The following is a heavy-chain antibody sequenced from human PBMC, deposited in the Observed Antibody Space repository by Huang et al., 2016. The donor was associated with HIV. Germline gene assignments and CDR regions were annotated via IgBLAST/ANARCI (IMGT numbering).Heavy chain of an antibody. Sequence: QVQLVQSGAEVKKPGASVKVSCQASGYTFSNYDINWVRQAPGQGLEWMGWWNPNQGNPGYARKCQGRVTMTRSTSSSTAYMERGRLRLEDTAVYYCATLPPVNYGRSGGRVRDYWGQGSLVTVSS. D-gene: IGHD2-15*01. CDR2: WNPNQGNP. CDR1: GYTFSNYD. CDR3: ATLPPVNYGRSGGRVRDY. J-gene: IGHJ4*02. V-gene: IGHV1-8*01.